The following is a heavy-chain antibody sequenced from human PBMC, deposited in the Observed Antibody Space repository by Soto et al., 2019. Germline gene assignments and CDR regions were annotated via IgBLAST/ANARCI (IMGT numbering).Heavy chain of an antibody. Sequence: PGESLKISCKGSGYSFTSYWIGWVRQMPGKGLEWMGIIYPGDSDTRYSPSFQGQVTISADKSISTAYLQWSSLKASDTAMYYCARSVVPAAPYYYYGMDVWGQGTTVTVPS. CDR1: GYSFTSYW. V-gene: IGHV5-51*01. D-gene: IGHD2-2*01. J-gene: IGHJ6*02. CDR3: ARSVVPAAPYYYYGMDV. CDR2: IYPGDSDT.